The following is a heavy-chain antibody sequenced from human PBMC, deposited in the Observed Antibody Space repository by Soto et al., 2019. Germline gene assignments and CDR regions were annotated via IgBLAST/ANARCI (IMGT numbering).Heavy chain of an antibody. CDR1: GYTFTGYY. Sequence: ASVKVSCKASGYTFTGYYMHWVRQAPGQRLEWMGWINPSNGNTNYSQKFQGRVTITRDTSASTAYMELSSLRSEDTAVYYCARGWYLYWGQGTLVTVSS. D-gene: IGHD6-13*01. V-gene: IGHV1-3*01. CDR3: ARGWYLY. CDR2: INPSNGNT. J-gene: IGHJ4*02.